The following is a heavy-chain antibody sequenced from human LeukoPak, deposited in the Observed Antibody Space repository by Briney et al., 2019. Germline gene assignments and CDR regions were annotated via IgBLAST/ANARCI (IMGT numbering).Heavy chain of an antibody. J-gene: IGHJ4*02. Sequence: SETLSLTCTVSGGSISSYYWSWIRQPPGKGLEWIGYIYYSGSINYNPSLKSRVTISVDTSKNQFSLKLRSVTAADTAVYYCARYSGSYSGFDYWGQGTLVSVSS. CDR1: GGSISSYY. D-gene: IGHD1-26*01. CDR3: ARYSGSYSGFDY. CDR2: IYYSGSI. V-gene: IGHV4-59*08.